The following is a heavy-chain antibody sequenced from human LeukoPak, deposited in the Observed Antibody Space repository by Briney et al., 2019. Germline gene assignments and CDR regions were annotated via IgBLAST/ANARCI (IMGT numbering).Heavy chain of an antibody. CDR3: ARSAFLVTAPGLYYFDY. Sequence: PSETLSLTCTVSGGSISSYYWRWIRQPPREGLEWIGHIYNSGSTNYNPSLKGRVTMSVATSKNQFSLHLSSVTAADTAVYYCARSAFLVTAPGLYYFDYWGQGTLVAVSS. V-gene: IGHV4-4*07. D-gene: IGHD1-14*01. J-gene: IGHJ4*02. CDR2: IYNSGST. CDR1: GGSISSYY.